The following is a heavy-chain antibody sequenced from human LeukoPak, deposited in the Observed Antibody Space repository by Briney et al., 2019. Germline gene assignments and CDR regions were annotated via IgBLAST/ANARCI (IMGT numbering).Heavy chain of an antibody. V-gene: IGHV3-33*01. CDR1: GFTFSTYG. CDR2: IWYDGSNE. CDR3: ARGLYEVDY. J-gene: IGHJ4*02. D-gene: IGHD2/OR15-2a*01. Sequence: PGGSLRLSCAASGFTFSTYGMHWVRQAPGKGLEWVALIWYDGSNEFYADSVKGRFTISRDNSKNTLYLQMNSLRAEDTAVYYCARGLYEVDYWGQGTLVTVSS.